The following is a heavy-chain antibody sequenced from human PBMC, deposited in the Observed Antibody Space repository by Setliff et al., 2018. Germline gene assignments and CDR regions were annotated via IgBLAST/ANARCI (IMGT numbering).Heavy chain of an antibody. Sequence: ASVKVSCKSSGYTFTSYYIHWVRQAPGQGLEWMGVINPKNGGATYPQNLQGRVTMTRDTSMSTVYMELSSLRFEDTAGYYCAGERAGGRGFTFGAIYYYYGMDVWGQGTTVTVSS. CDR2: INPKNGGA. J-gene: IGHJ6*02. D-gene: IGHD3-16*01. CDR3: AGERAGGRGFTFGAIYYYYGMDV. CDR1: GYTFTSYY. V-gene: IGHV1-46*01.